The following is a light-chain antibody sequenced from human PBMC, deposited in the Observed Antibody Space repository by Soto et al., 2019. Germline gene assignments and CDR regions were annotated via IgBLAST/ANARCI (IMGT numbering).Light chain of an antibody. CDR2: DVS. Sequence: QSALXXXXSXXGSXGQSXTIXXXXXSSDVGRYNYVSWYQQHPGKAPKLTIYDVSSRPSGVSSRFSGSKSGNTASLTISGLQAEDEADYYCGSFTSSSTYVFXTGTKLTVL. V-gene: IGLV2-14*03. CDR1: SSDVGRYNY. CDR3: GSFTSSSTYV. J-gene: IGLJ1*01.